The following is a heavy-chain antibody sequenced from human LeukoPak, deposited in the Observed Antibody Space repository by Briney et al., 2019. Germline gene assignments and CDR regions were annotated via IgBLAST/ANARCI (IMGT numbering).Heavy chain of an antibody. D-gene: IGHD3-22*01. Sequence: PGGSLRLSCAASGFTVSSSYMSWVRQAPGQGLEWVSVIYSGGSTYYADSVKGRFTISRDNSKNTLYLQMNSLRAEDTAVYYCARSPPMSQFDYWGQGTLVTVSS. CDR3: ARSPPMSQFDY. J-gene: IGHJ4*02. CDR1: GFTVSSSY. CDR2: IYSGGST. V-gene: IGHV3-66*02.